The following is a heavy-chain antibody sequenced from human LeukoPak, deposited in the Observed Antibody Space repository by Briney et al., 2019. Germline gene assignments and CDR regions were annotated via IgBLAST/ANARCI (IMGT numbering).Heavy chain of an antibody. CDR3: VRDDNLFDY. V-gene: IGHV3-30*02. CDR1: GFTFSSYG. J-gene: IGHJ4*02. D-gene: IGHD1-1*01. CDR2: IRYDGSNK. Sequence: GGSLRLSCAASGFTFSSYGMHWVRQAPGKGLEWVAFIRYDGSNKYYADSVKGRFTISRDNAKNSLSLQTDSLRVEDTGVYYCVRDDNLFDYWGQGTLVTVSS.